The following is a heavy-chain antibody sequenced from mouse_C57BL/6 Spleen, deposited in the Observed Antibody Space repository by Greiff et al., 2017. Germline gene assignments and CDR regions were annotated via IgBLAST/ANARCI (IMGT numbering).Heavy chain of an antibody. Sequence: QVHVKQSGAELVKPGASVKMSCKASGYTFTTYPIEWMKQNHGKSLEWIGNFHPYNDDTKYNEKFKGKATLTVEKSSSTVYFELSRLTSDVSAVYYCARRCYYDYAMDYWGQGTSVTVSS. J-gene: IGHJ4*01. CDR3: ARRCYYDYAMDY. CDR1: GYTFTTYP. V-gene: IGHV1-47*01. CDR2: FHPYNDDT. D-gene: IGHD1-1*01.